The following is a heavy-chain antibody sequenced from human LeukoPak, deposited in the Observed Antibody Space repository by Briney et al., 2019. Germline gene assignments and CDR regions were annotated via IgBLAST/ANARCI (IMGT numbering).Heavy chain of an antibody. CDR3: AELGITMIGGV. CDR1: GFTFSSYA. Sequence: GGTLRLSCAASGFTFSSYAMSWVRQAPGKGLEWVSYISSSGSTIYYADTVKGRFTISRDNAKNSLYLQMNSLRAEDTAVYYCAELGITMIGGVWGKGSTVTISS. V-gene: IGHV3-48*03. D-gene: IGHD3-10*02. CDR2: ISSSGSTI. J-gene: IGHJ6*04.